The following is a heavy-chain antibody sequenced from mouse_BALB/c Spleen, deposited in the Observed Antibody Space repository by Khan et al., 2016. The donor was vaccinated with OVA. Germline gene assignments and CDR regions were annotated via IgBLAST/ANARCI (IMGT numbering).Heavy chain of an antibody. V-gene: IGHV3-2*02. CDR2: ISYSGST. D-gene: IGHD2-3*01. Sequence: EVKLLESGPGLVKPSQSLSLTCTVTGYSITSDYAWNWIRQFPGNKLEWMGYISYSGSTSYNPSLKSRISITRDTSKNQFFLQLNSVTTEDTATYYCARRGDGYYGAMDYWGQGTSVTVS. CDR3: ARRGDGYYGAMDY. J-gene: IGHJ4*01. CDR1: GYSITSDYA.